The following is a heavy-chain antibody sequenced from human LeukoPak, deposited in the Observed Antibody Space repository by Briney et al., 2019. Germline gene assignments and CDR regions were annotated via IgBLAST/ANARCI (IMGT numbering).Heavy chain of an antibody. J-gene: IGHJ4*02. CDR1: GDTFDTYT. CDR2: INTNTVSP. Sequence: ASVKISCKASGDTFDTYTMNCVRQTPGQGLEWMGWINTNTVSPTYAQSLTGRVVFSLDTSVSTAFLQINSLKAEDTALYYCVRGIDTTGYFNYWGQGTLVTVSS. V-gene: IGHV7-4-1*02. D-gene: IGHD3-22*01. CDR3: VRGIDTTGYFNY.